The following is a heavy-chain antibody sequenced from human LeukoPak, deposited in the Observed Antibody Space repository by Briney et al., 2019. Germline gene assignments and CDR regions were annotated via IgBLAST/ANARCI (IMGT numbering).Heavy chain of an antibody. V-gene: IGHV4-39*07. CDR3: ARDRWPLRLGY. D-gene: IGHD4-17*01. CDR1: GGSISSSSYY. CDR2: IYYSGST. J-gene: IGHJ4*02. Sequence: PSETLSLTCTVSGGSISSSSYYWGWIRQPPGKGLEWIGSIYYSGSTYYNPSLKSRVTISVDTSKNQFSLKLSSVTAADTAVYYCARDRWPLRLGYWGQGTLVTVSS.